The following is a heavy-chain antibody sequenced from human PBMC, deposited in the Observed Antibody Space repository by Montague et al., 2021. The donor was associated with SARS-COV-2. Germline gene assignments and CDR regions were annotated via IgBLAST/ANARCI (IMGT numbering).Heavy chain of an antibody. Sequence: SETLSLTCTVSDGSVISTYPHWHWVRQSPGRGLEWIGGYLFHIDTADYNASLRSRVTISVDTSKNQFSLKLTSVTAADTGVYYCARGQVTVFGVLIMLPAAGPLDVWGQGTQVTVSS. D-gene: IGHD3-3*01. V-gene: IGHV4-61*01. CDR3: ARGQVTVFGVLIMLPAAGPLDV. CDR1: DGSVISTYPH. CDR2: LFHIDTA. J-gene: IGHJ3*01.